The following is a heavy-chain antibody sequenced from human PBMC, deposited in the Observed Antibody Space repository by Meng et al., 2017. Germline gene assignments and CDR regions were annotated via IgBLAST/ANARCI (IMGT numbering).Heavy chain of an antibody. Sequence: ASVKVSWKASGYTFTSYGISWVRQAPGQGLEWMGWISAYNGNTNYAQKLQGRVTMTTDTSTSTAYMELRSLRSDDTAVYYCARDLDFWSGYPSDFDYWGQGTLVTVSS. V-gene: IGHV1-18*01. CDR1: GYTFTSYG. CDR2: ISAYNGNT. D-gene: IGHD3-3*01. J-gene: IGHJ4*02. CDR3: ARDLDFWSGYPSDFDY.